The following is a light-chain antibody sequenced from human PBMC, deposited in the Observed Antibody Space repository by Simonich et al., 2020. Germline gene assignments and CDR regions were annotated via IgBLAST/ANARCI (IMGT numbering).Light chain of an antibody. J-gene: IGLJ3*02. CDR2: GNS. Sequence: QSALTQEASVSGTVGQNVTLSCTGNSNNVGSYAVGWYQQISPGAPKTVMFGNSLPSGIPERFSGAKSGTTASLTISGLQPEDEADYYCSTWDYSLSAWVFGGGTKLTVL. V-gene: IGLV1-44*01. CDR3: STWDYSLSAWV. CDR1: SNNVGSYA.